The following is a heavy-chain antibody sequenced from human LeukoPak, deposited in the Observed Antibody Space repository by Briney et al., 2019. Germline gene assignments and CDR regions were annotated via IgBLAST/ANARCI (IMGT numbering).Heavy chain of an antibody. V-gene: IGHV4-34*01. CDR1: GGSFSGYY. J-gene: IGHJ4*02. CDR2: INHSGST. D-gene: IGHD6-13*01. CDR3: ASSLPVAALYY. Sequence: PSETLSLTCAVYGGSFSGYYWSWIRQPPGKGLEWIGEINHSGSTNYNPSLKSRVTISVDTSKNQFSLKLSSVTAADTAVYYCASSLPVAALYYWGQGTLVTVSS.